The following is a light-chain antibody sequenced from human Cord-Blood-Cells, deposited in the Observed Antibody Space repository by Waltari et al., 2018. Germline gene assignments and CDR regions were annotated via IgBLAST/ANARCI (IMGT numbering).Light chain of an antibody. J-gene: IGKJ5*01. CDR3: QQRSNWPIT. CDR2: DAS. CDR1: QRVSSY. Sequence: EIVLTQPPATLSLSPGERPTLTCRASQRVSSYLAWYQQKPDQAPRLLIYDASNRATGVPARFSGSGSGTDFTLTISSLEPEDFAVYYCQQRSNWPITFGQGTRLEIK. V-gene: IGKV3-11*01.